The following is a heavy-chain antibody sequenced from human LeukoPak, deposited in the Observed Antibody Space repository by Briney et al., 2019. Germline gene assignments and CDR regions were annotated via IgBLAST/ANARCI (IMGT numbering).Heavy chain of an antibody. CDR2: IYYSGST. CDR1: GGSISSGDYY. CDR3: AREKWGSSWYDFDC. Sequence: SQTLSLTCTVSGGSISSGDYYWSWIRQHPGKGLEWIGYIYYSGSTYYNPSLKSRVTISVDTSKNQFSLKLSSVTAADTAVYYCAREKWGSSWYDFDCWGQGTLVTVSS. V-gene: IGHV4-31*03. D-gene: IGHD6-13*01. J-gene: IGHJ4*02.